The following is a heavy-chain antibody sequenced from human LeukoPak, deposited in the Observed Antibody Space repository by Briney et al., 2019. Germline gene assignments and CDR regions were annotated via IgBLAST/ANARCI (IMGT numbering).Heavy chain of an antibody. J-gene: IGHJ6*04. CDR1: GFTFRNYA. CDR3: AELGITMIGGV. CDR2: ISDSGGNT. V-gene: IGHV3-23*01. Sequence: SGGSLRLSCAASGFTFRNYAMSWVRQAPGKGLEWVSTISDSGGNTYYADSVKGRFTISRDNAKNSLYLQMNSLRAEDTAVYYCAELGITMIGGVWGKGTTVTISS. D-gene: IGHD3-10*02.